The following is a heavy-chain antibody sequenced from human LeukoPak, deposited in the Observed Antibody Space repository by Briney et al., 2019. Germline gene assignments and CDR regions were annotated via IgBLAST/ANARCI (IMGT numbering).Heavy chain of an antibody. CDR3: ARVPPARNDYSNYVDYYGMDV. CDR1: GGTFSSYA. J-gene: IGHJ6*02. CDR2: IIPIFGIA. V-gene: IGHV1-69*04. D-gene: IGHD4-11*01. Sequence: SVEVSCKASGGTFSSYAISWVRQAPGRGLEWMGRIIPIFGIANYAQKFQGRVTITADKSTSTAYMELSSLRSEDMAVYYCARVPPARNDYSNYVDYYGMDVWGQGTTVTVSS.